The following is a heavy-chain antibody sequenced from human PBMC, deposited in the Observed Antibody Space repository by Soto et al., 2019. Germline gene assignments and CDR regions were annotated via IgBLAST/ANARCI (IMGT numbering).Heavy chain of an antibody. CDR2: FNPRADTT. CDR1: GYTLSDAN. Sequence: ASVKVSCKASGYTLSDANINWVRQAPGQGPEWMGIFNPRADTTNYAQKFQGRVTMTTDTSTTTAYMELRSLRSDDTAVYYCARYYYGSGSSYAFDIWGQGTMVTVSS. V-gene: IGHV1-46*01. D-gene: IGHD3-10*01. J-gene: IGHJ3*02. CDR3: ARYYYGSGSSYAFDI.